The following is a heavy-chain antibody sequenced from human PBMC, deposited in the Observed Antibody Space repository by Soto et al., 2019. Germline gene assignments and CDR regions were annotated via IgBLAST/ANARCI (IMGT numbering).Heavy chain of an antibody. D-gene: IGHD2-2*01. Sequence: QVQLVQSGADVKKPGSSVKVSCKASGGAFSSYAISWVRQAPGQGLEWMGGIIPIFGTANYAQKFQGRVTITADESTSTAYMELSSLRSEDTAVYYCARDLRLTKDQLDWGQGTLVTVSS. V-gene: IGHV1-69*01. J-gene: IGHJ4*02. CDR3: ARDLRLTKDQLD. CDR1: GGAFSSYA. CDR2: IIPIFGTA.